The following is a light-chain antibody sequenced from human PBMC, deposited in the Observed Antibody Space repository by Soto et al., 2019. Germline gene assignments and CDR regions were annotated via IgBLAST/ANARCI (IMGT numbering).Light chain of an antibody. CDR2: EVS. V-gene: IGLV2-23*02. CDR3: CSYAGSSTYV. CDR1: RSDVGSYNL. J-gene: IGLJ1*01. Sequence: LPQPSSVSGAPGESITLSRTGNRSDVGSYNLVSWYQQHPGKAPKLMIYEVSKRPSGVSNRFSGSKSGDTASLAISGLQAEDEADYYCCSYAGSSTYVFGTGTKVTVL.